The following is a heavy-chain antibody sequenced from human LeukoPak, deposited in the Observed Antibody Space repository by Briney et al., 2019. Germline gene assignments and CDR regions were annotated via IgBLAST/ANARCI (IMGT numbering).Heavy chain of an antibody. Sequence: GASVKVSYKASGGTFSSYAISWVRQAPGHALEWMGGIIPIFGTANYAQKFQGRVTITADESTSTAYMELSSLRSEDTAVYYCARAGITMIGDAFDIWGQGTMVTVSS. CDR1: GGTFSSYA. J-gene: IGHJ3*02. CDR2: IIPIFGTA. V-gene: IGHV1-69*01. D-gene: IGHD3-22*01. CDR3: ARAGITMIGDAFDI.